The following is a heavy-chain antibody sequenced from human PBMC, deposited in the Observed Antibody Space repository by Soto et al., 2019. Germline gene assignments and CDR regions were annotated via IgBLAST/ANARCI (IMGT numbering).Heavy chain of an antibody. Sequence: EVQLLESGGGLVQPGGSLRLSCAASGFTFSSYAMSWVRQAPGKGLEWVSAISGSGGSTYYADSVKGRFTISRDNSKNTLYLEMSSLRAEDTAVYYCAKHSPGYYDFWSGYDYWGQGTLGTVSS. CDR1: GFTFSSYA. V-gene: IGHV3-23*01. CDR2: ISGSGGST. CDR3: AKHSPGYYDFWSGYDY. J-gene: IGHJ4*02. D-gene: IGHD3-3*01.